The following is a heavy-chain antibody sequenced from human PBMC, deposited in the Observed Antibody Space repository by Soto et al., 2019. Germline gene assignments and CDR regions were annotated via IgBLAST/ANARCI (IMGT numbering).Heavy chain of an antibody. CDR3: ARGNTVTTVDY. CDR2: ISYDGSNK. Sequence: QVQLVESGGGVVQPGRSLRLSCAASGFTFSSYAMHWVRQAPGKGLEWVAVISYDGSNKYYADSVKGRFTISRDNSKNTLYRQMNSLRAEDTAVYYCARGNTVTTVDYWGQGTLVTVFS. V-gene: IGHV3-30-3*01. CDR1: GFTFSSYA. J-gene: IGHJ4*02. D-gene: IGHD4-4*01.